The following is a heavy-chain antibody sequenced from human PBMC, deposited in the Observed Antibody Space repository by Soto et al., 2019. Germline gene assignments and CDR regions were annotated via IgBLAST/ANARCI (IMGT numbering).Heavy chain of an antibody. CDR1: GGTFNSYG. V-gene: IGHV1-69*01. D-gene: IGHD3-22*01. CDR2: IIPMFGIG. J-gene: IGHJ4*02. CDR3: GREGGHYDGSFGPEF. Sequence: QVQLVQSGAEVKKPGSSVKVSCKASGGTFNSYGFSWVRQAPGQGLEWMGGIIPMFGIGNYAQKFQGRVTITADESTSTTYMELSSLRSEDTAVYYCGREGGHYDGSFGPEFCGQGTLVTVSS.